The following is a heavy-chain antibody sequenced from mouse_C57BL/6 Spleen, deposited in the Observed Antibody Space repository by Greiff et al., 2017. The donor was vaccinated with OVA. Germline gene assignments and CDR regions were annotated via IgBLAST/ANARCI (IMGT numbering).Heavy chain of an antibody. D-gene: IGHD2-3*01. CDR1: GYTFTNYW. J-gene: IGHJ1*03. CDR2: IYPGGGCT. Sequence: QVQLKESGAELVRPGTSVKMSCKASGYTFTNYWIGWAKQRPGHGLEWIGDIYPGGGCTNYNEKFKGKATLTADKSSSTAYMQFSSLTSEDSAIYYGAGSTYDGYYVGWYFDVWGTGTTVTVSS. V-gene: IGHV1-63*01. CDR3: AGSTYDGYYVGWYFDV.